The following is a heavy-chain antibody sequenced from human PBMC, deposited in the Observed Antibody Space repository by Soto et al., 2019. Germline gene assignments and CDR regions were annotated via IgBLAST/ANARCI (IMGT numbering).Heavy chain of an antibody. D-gene: IGHD3-3*01. Sequence: QVQLVQSGAEVKKPGSSVKVSCKASGGTFSSYAISWVRQAPGQGLEWMGGIIPIFGTANYAKKFQGRVTITADKSTSTAYMELSSLRSEDTAVYYCASDYDFWSGSPDYYYGMDVWGQGTTVTVSS. CDR2: IIPIFGTA. V-gene: IGHV1-69*06. CDR1: GGTFSSYA. CDR3: ASDYDFWSGSPDYYYGMDV. J-gene: IGHJ6*02.